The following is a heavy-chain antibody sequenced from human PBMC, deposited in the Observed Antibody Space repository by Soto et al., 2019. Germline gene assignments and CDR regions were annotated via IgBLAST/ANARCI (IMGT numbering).Heavy chain of an antibody. J-gene: IGHJ4*02. CDR3: TTDSGMSPYSFDY. CDR1: GFTFSKAW. D-gene: IGHD1-26*01. V-gene: IGHV3-15*01. CDR2: IMSKTDGGTT. Sequence: GGALRLSCATSGFTFSKAWVGWVRQAPGKGLEWVGRIMSKTDGGTTDYAAPVKGRFTISRDDSKSTLYLQMNSLKTEDTAFYYCTTDSGMSPYSFDYWGQGALVTVSS.